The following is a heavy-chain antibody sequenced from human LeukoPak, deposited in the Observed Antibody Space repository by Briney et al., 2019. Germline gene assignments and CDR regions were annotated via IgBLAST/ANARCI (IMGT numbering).Heavy chain of an antibody. CDR3: ARVKDTALGV. V-gene: IGHV4-61*02. D-gene: IGHD5-18*01. J-gene: IGHJ4*02. CDR2: IYTSGST. CDR1: GGSISSGSYY. Sequence: PSQTLSLTCIVSGGSISSGSYYWSWIRQPAGKGLEWIGRIYTSGSTNYNPSLKSRVTISVDTSKNQFSLKLSSVTAADTAVYYCARVKDTALGVWGQGTLVTVSS.